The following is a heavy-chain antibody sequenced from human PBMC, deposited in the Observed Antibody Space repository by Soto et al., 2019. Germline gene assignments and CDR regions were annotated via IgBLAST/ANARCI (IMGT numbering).Heavy chain of an antibody. CDR2: IYYSGGT. Sequence: SETLSLTCTVSGGSISSGDYYWSWIRQPPGKGLEWIGYIYYSGGTYYNPSLKSRVTISVDTSKNQFSLKLSSVTAADTAVYYCAREGNLYYYDSSGFGYWGQGTLVTVSS. D-gene: IGHD3-22*01. J-gene: IGHJ4*02. V-gene: IGHV4-30-4*01. CDR1: GGSISSGDYY. CDR3: AREGNLYYYDSSGFGY.